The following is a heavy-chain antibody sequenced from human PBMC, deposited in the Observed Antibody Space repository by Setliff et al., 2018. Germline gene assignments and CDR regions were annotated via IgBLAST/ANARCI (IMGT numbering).Heavy chain of an antibody. J-gene: IGHJ5*02. CDR3: ARSGDYGSGRLSP. Sequence: SETLSLTCTVSGGSISSGDHYWSWIRQPAGKGLEWIGRIHASGSTNYNPSLKSRVTISLDTSNNQFSLKLSSVTAAEPAMYYCARSGDYGSGRLSPWGQGTLVTVSS. V-gene: IGHV4-61*02. D-gene: IGHD3-10*01. CDR2: IHASGST. CDR1: GGSISSGDHY.